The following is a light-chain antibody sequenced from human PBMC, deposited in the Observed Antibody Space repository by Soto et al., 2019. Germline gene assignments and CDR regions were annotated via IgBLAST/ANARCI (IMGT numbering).Light chain of an antibody. V-gene: IGKV1-5*03. CDR3: QQYNSFYPT. CDR2: KAS. J-gene: IGKJ2*01. CDR1: QRISSW. Sequence: DIQMTQSPSTLSASVVDRVTITCRASQRISSWLAWYQQKPGKAPRLLIQKASSLESGVPSRFSGSGSGTEFTLSISSLQPDDFATYYCQQYNSFYPTFGQGTKLEIK.